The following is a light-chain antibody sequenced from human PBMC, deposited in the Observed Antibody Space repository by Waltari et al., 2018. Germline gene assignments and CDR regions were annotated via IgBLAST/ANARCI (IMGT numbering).Light chain of an antibody. CDR2: DVS. CDR3: SSSTGTTWV. Sequence: QSALTQPASVSGSPGQSITISCSGISSDVGAYNYVSWYQQHAGKAPELMIYDVSNRPSGVSNRFSGSKSGSTASLTISGLQAEDEADYYCSSSTGTTWVFGGGTKVSVL. CDR1: SSDVGAYNY. V-gene: IGLV2-14*03. J-gene: IGLJ3*02.